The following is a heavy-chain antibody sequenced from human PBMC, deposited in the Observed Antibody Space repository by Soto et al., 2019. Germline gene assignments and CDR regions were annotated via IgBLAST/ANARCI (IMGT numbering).Heavy chain of an antibody. CDR2: IYPGDSDT. CDR3: ARHFYGWDYYYYGMDV. J-gene: IGHJ6*02. D-gene: IGHD3-10*01. Sequence: PGESLKISCKGSGYSFTSYWIGWVRQMPGKGLEWMGIIYPGDSDTRYSPSFQGQVTISADKSISTAYLQWSSLKASDTAMYYCARHFYGWDYYYYGMDVWGQGTTVTVS. CDR1: GYSFTSYW. V-gene: IGHV5-51*01.